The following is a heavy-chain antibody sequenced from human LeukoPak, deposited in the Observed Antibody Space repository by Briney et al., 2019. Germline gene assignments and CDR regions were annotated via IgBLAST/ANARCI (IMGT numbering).Heavy chain of an antibody. CDR2: ISGSGGST. Sequence: GGSLRLSCAASGFTFSSYAMSWVRQAPGKGLEWVSAISGSGGSTYYADSVKGRFTISRDNSKNTLYLQMNSLRAEDTAVYYCAKDLYYDFWSGANFDYWGQGTLVTVSS. CDR1: GFTFSSYA. V-gene: IGHV3-23*01. CDR3: AKDLYYDFWSGANFDY. D-gene: IGHD3-3*01. J-gene: IGHJ4*02.